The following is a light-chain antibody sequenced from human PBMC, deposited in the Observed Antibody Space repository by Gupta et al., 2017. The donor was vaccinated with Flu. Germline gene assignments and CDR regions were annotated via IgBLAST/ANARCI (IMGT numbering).Light chain of an antibody. Sequence: ATLSLSPGERATLSGRASQSVSSYLAWYQQKPGQAPRLLIYDASNRATGIPARFSGSGSGTDFTLTISSLEPEDFAVYYCQQRSNWPPLTFGGGTKVEIK. CDR1: QSVSSY. V-gene: IGKV3-11*01. CDR3: QQRSNWPPLT. J-gene: IGKJ4*01. CDR2: DAS.